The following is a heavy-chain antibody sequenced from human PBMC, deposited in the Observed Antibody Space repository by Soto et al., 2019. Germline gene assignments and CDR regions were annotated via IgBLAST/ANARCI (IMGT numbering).Heavy chain of an antibody. CDR2: INHSGST. CDR1: SGSISSSNW. J-gene: IGHJ4*02. V-gene: IGHV4-4*02. D-gene: IGHD6-13*01. CDR3: ARGRGIAAAGLLYYFDY. Sequence: SETLSLTCAVSSGSISSSNWWSWIRQPPGKGLEWIGEINHSGSTNYNPSLKSRVTISVDTSKNQFSLKLSSVTAADTAVYYCARGRGIAAAGLLYYFDYWGQGTLVTVSP.